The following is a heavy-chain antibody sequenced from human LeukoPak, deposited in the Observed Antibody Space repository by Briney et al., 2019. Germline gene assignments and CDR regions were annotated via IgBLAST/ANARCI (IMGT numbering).Heavy chain of an antibody. Sequence: SETLSLTCSVSGASIRSHYWSWIRQPAGKGLEWIGHIYISGSTNYNPSLKSRVTISVDTSKNQFSLKLSSLTAADTAVYYCARVHCIGHNCYVDYWGQGALVTVSS. D-gene: IGHD1-20*01. CDR3: ARVHCIGHNCYVDY. CDR1: GASIRSHY. V-gene: IGHV4-4*07. CDR2: IYISGST. J-gene: IGHJ4*02.